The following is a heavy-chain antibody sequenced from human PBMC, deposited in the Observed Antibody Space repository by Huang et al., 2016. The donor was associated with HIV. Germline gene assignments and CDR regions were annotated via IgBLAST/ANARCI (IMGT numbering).Heavy chain of an antibody. CDR3: ARESCSGGTCYLFDF. V-gene: IGHV3-48*04. CDR2: ISSSSNSK. J-gene: IGHJ4*02. CDR1: GFTFGDFN. D-gene: IGHD2-15*01. Sequence: EVQLVESGGGLVQPGTSLRLSCAASGFTFGDFNMNWVRQAPGKGLEWISYISSSSNSKRYADSVKGRFTISRDNARNSLYLQVKSLRVEDTAVYYCARESCSGGTCYLFDFWGQGVLVTVSS.